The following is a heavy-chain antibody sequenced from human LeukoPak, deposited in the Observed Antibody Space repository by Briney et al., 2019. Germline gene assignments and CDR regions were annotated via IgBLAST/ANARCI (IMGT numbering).Heavy chain of an antibody. CDR3: ARNAGSGYLHDY. D-gene: IGHD3-10*01. CDR1: GFTFSNFG. Sequence: GGSLRLSCAASGFTFSNFGMHWVRQAPGKGLEWVAFIRFDGTSEFYADSVKARFTISRDNSKNTLYLQMNSLRAEDTAVYYCARNAGSGYLHDYWGQGTLVTVSS. CDR2: IRFDGTSE. V-gene: IGHV3-30*02. J-gene: IGHJ4*02.